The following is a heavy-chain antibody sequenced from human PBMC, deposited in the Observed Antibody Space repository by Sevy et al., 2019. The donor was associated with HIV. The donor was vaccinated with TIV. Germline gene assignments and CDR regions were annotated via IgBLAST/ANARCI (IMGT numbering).Heavy chain of an antibody. D-gene: IGHD6-19*01. J-gene: IGHJ4*02. CDR1: GYTFTDYY. Sequence: ASVKVSCKASGYTFTDYYMHWVRQAPGQGLEGMGWINSKSGGSKYAQKFQGRVTMTRDTSISTAYMELSRLRSDDTAVYYCGRVRSDGGWLAFDDWGQGTLVTISS. V-gene: IGHV1-2*02. CDR2: INSKSGGS. CDR3: GRVRSDGGWLAFDD.